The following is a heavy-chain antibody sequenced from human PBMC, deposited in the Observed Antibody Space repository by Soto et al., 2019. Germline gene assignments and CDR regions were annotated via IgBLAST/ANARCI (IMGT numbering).Heavy chain of an antibody. CDR1: GYTFTSYG. D-gene: IGHD3-9*01. Sequence: GASVKVSCKASGYTFTSYGISWVRQAPGQGLEWMGWISAYNGNTNYAQKLQGRVTMTTDTSTSTAYMELRSLRSDDTAVYYCARDPQHYDILTGYYNLNWFDPWGQGTLVTVSS. CDR3: ARDPQHYDILTGYYNLNWFDP. CDR2: ISAYNGNT. V-gene: IGHV1-18*01. J-gene: IGHJ5*02.